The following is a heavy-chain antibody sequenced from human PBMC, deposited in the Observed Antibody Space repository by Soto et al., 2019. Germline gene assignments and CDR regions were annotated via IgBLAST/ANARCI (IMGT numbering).Heavy chain of an antibody. D-gene: IGHD6-19*01. Sequence: QVQLVQSGAEVKKPGASVKVSYKASGYTFTRYDINWVRQATGQGLEWMGWMNPNSGNTGYAQKFQGRVIMTRNSAIITGYANLSSLSSEDTAVYYCARERGGWLDCCGQGTLVSV. CDR3: ARERGGWLDC. V-gene: IGHV1-8*01. CDR2: MNPNSGNT. CDR1: GYTFTRYD. J-gene: IGHJ4*02.